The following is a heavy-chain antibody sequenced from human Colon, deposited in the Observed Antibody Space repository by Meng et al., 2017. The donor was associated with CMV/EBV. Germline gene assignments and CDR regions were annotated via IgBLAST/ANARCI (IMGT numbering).Heavy chain of an antibody. V-gene: IGHV1-2*02. D-gene: IGHD1-26*01. J-gene: IGHJ4*02. CDR1: GYPFTGYF. Sequence: QGHVVQFGAELKKPGAQVKVSCKASGYPFTGYFMYWVRQAPGQGLEWMGSINPNSGGTNYAQKFQGRVTMTRDTSINTAYMELSRLRSDDTAVYYCATVSGGDFDYWGQGTLVAVSS. CDR2: INPNSGGT. CDR3: ATVSGGDFDY.